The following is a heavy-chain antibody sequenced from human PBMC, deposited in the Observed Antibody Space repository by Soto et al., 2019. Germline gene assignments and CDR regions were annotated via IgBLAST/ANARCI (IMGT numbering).Heavy chain of an antibody. CDR1: GYTFTSYG. V-gene: IGHV1-18*04. D-gene: IGHD3-3*01. CDR2: ISAYNGNT. Sequence: AAVKVSCKASGYTFTSYGISWVRQAPGQGLEWMGWISAYNGNTNYAQKLQGRVTMTTDTSTSTAYMELRSLRSDDTAVYYCARGITIFGVVIKALDYWGQGPLVTVSS. J-gene: IGHJ4*02. CDR3: ARGITIFGVVIKALDY.